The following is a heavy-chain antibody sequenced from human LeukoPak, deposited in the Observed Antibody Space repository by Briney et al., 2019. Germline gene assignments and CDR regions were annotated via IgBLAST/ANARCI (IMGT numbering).Heavy chain of an antibody. CDR1: GYTFTSYG. D-gene: IGHD3-22*01. J-gene: IGHJ4*02. Sequence: ASVKVSCKASGYTFTSYGISWVRQAPGQGLEWMGWISAYNGNTNYAQKLQGRVTMTTDTSTSTAYMELRSLRSDDTAVYYCARDLAEYYYDSSGYLDWGQGTLVTVSS. CDR3: ARDLAEYYYDSSGYLD. V-gene: IGHV1-18*01. CDR2: ISAYNGNT.